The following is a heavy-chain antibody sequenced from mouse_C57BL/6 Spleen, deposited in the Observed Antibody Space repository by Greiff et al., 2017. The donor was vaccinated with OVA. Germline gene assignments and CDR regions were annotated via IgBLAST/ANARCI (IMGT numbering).Heavy chain of an antibody. V-gene: IGHV2-6*03. Sequence: VKLMESGPGLVAPSQSLSITCTVSGFSLTSYGVHWVRQPPGKGLEWLVVIWSDGSTTYNSALKSRLSISKDNSKSQVFLKMNSLQTDDTAMYYCARDYSNYYYAMDYWGQGTSVTVSS. J-gene: IGHJ4*01. CDR2: IWSDGST. CDR1: GFSLTSYG. CDR3: ARDYSNYYYAMDY. D-gene: IGHD2-5*01.